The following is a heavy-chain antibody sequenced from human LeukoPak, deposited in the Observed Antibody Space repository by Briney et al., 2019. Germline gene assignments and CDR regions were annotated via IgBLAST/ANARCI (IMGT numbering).Heavy chain of an antibody. V-gene: IGHV5-10-1*01. D-gene: IGHD3-22*01. CDR3: ARLRPDNYYDSSGDPDY. Sequence: GESLKISCKGSRYSFTSYWISWVRQMPGKGLEWMGRIDPSDSYTNYSPSFQGHVTISADKSISTAYLQWSSLKASDTAMYYCARLRPDNYYDSSGDPDYWGQGTLVTVSS. CDR1: RYSFTSYW. J-gene: IGHJ4*02. CDR2: IDPSDSYT.